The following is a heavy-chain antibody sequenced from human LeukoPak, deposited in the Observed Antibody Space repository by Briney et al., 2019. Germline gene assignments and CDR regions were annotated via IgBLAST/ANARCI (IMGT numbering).Heavy chain of an antibody. CDR3: ARDRGGRSGLDD. Sequence: GGSLRLSCAASGITFSRSWMSWVRQAPGKGLEWVAFIKEDGGEIFYVDSVKGRFTISRDNAENFLCLQMNSLRAEDTAVYYCARDRGGRSGLDDWGQGTLVIVSS. D-gene: IGHD2-15*01. CDR1: GITFSRSW. CDR2: IKEDGGEI. V-gene: IGHV3-7*04. J-gene: IGHJ4*02.